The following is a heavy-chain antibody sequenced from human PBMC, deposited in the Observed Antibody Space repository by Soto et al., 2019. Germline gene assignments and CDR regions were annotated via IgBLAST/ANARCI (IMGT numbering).Heavy chain of an antibody. D-gene: IGHD2-21*02. CDR1: GFTFSNYA. V-gene: IGHV3-23*01. CDR3: AKVHRFAGDGDY. J-gene: IGHJ4*02. CDR2: ISSSSSST. Sequence: EVQLLESGGGLVQPGGSLRLSCAASGFTFSNYAMSWVRQVSGKGLEWVSAISSSSSSTYYADSVKGRFTISRDNSNNTMYLQMNSQRAEDTAVYYCAKVHRFAGDGDYWGPGTLVTVSS.